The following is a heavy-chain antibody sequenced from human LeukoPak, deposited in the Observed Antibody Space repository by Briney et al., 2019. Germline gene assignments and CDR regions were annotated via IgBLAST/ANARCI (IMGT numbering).Heavy chain of an antibody. Sequence: WGSVILSSVTTISPLSISSLECSRRAPGKGLEWVSYISSSSSTIYYADSVKGRFTISRDNAKNSLYLQMNSLRDEDTAVYYCARVSGRLIDYWGQGTLVTVSS. CDR1: ISPLSISS. CDR2: ISSSSSTI. D-gene: IGHD3-10*01. J-gene: IGHJ4*02. CDR3: ARVSGRLIDY. V-gene: IGHV3-48*02.